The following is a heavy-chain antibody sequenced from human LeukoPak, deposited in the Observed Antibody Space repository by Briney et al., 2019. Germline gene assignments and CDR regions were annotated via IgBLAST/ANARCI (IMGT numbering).Heavy chain of an antibody. V-gene: IGHV1-69*04. CDR3: ARDEGDYYYGSGSYYSGVDY. CDR2: IIPILGIA. D-gene: IGHD3-10*01. Sequence: SVKVSCKASGGTFSSYAISWVRQAPGQGLEWMGRIIPILGIANYAQKFQGRVTITADKSTSTAYMELSSLRSEDTAVYYCARDEGDYYYGSGSYYSGVDYWGQGTLVTVPS. J-gene: IGHJ4*02. CDR1: GGTFSSYA.